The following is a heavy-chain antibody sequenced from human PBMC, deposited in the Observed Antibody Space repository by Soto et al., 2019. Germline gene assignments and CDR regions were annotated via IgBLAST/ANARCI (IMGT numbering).Heavy chain of an antibody. J-gene: IGHJ6*02. V-gene: IGHV1-69*01. D-gene: IGHD3-16*01. CDR3: ARAIRASGDYDPYGMDV. Sequence: QVQLVQSGAEVRKPGSSVNVSCKAFGGIFSTFIITWVRQAPGQGLEWMGGIIPLFNTSKYAQQFQGRVTMTADESTSTGYMELKSLTSEDTPVYYCARAIRASGDYDPYGMDVWGQGTTVTVSS. CDR2: IIPLFNTS. CDR1: GGIFSTFI.